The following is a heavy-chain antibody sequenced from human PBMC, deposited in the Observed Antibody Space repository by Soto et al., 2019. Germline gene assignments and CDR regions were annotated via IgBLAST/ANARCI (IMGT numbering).Heavy chain of an antibody. D-gene: IGHD3-16*01. V-gene: IGHV3-30*18. J-gene: IGHJ4*02. Sequence: QVQLVESGGGVVQPGRSLRLSCAASGFTFSSYGMHWVRQAPGKGLEWVAVISYDGSNKYYADSVKGRFTISRDNSKNSLYSQMKSLRGGGTVVFYGAKGGGGALFDYWGQGTLVTVSS. CDR2: ISYDGSNK. CDR1: GFTFSSYG. CDR3: AKGGGGALFDY.